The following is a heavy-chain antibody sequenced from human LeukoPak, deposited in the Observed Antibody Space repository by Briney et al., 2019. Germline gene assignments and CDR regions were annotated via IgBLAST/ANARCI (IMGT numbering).Heavy chain of an antibody. CDR2: IYYSGST. J-gene: IGHJ4*02. Sequence: SETLSLTCTVSGGSVSSGSYYWSWIRQPPGKRLEWIGYIYYSGSTNYNPSLKSRVTISVDTSKNQFSLKLSSVTAADTAVYYCARAANYYDSSGYYWGFFDYWGQGTLVTVSS. V-gene: IGHV4-61*01. D-gene: IGHD3-22*01. CDR3: ARAANYYDSSGYYWGFFDY. CDR1: GGSVSSGSYY.